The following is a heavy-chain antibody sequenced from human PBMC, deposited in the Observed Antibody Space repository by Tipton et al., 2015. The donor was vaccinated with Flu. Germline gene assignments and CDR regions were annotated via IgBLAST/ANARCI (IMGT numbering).Heavy chain of an antibody. D-gene: IGHD2-2*01. CDR1: GGSFSGYY. CDR2: INHSGST. CDR3: ARVPFRYCSSTSCLSKGWFDP. V-gene: IGHV4-34*01. J-gene: IGHJ5*02. Sequence: LSLTCAVYGGSFSGYYWSWIRQPPGKGLEWIGEINHSGSTNYNPSLKSRVTISVDTSKNQFSLKLSSVTAADTAVYYCARVPFRYCSSTSCLSKGWFDPWGQGTLVTVSS.